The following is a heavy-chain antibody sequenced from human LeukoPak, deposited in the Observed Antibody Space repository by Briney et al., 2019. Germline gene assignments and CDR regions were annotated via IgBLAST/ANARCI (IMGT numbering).Heavy chain of an antibody. V-gene: IGHV3-7*01. CDR3: ARTRANTATFDS. CDR2: IKPDGSEK. CDR1: GFTFSSYW. Sequence: GGSLRLSCAASGFTFSSYWMTWVRQAPGKGLERVANIKPDGSEKYYVDSVKGRFTISRDNAKNSLYLQMNSLRGEDTAVYYCARTRANTATFDSWGQGTLVTVSS. J-gene: IGHJ4*02. D-gene: IGHD5-18*01.